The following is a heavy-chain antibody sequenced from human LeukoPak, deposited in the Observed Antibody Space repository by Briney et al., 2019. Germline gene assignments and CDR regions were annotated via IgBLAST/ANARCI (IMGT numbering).Heavy chain of an antibody. CDR1: GGSFSGYY. V-gene: IGHV4-59*01. D-gene: IGHD3-10*01. J-gene: IGHJ5*02. CDR3: ARDYGSGSYYTVGLGVWFDP. CDR2: IYYSGST. Sequence: SETLSLTCAVYGGSFSGYYWSWIRQPPGKGLEWIGYIYYSGSTNYNPSLKSRVTISVDTSKNQFSLKLSSVTAADTAVYYCARDYGSGSYYTVGLGVWFDPWGQGTLVTVSS.